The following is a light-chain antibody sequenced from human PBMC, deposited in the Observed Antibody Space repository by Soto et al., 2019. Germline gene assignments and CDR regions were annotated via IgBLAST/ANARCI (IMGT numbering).Light chain of an antibody. V-gene: IGLV2-11*01. CDR1: DSDIGGYNY. J-gene: IGLJ2*01. Sequence: QSALTQPRSVSGSPGQSVTISCTGTDSDIGGYNYVSWYQQFPGKAPKLMIYDVTKRPSGVPDRFSGSKSGNTASLTISGLQAEDEGDYYCWSYAGEYTFVVSGGGTKLTVL. CDR2: DVT. CDR3: WSYAGEYTFVV.